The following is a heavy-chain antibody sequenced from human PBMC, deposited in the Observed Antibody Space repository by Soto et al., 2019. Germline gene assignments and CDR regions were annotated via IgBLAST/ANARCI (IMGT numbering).Heavy chain of an antibody. Sequence: PGGSLRLSCAASVFTFSSYALHWVRQAPGKGLEYVSAISSNGGSTYYANSVKGRFTISRDNSKNTLYLQMGSLRAEDMAVYYCARATTRGPDDAFDIWGQGTMVTVPS. D-gene: IGHD2-15*01. CDR3: ARATTRGPDDAFDI. CDR1: VFTFSSYA. V-gene: IGHV3-64*01. J-gene: IGHJ3*02. CDR2: ISSNGGST.